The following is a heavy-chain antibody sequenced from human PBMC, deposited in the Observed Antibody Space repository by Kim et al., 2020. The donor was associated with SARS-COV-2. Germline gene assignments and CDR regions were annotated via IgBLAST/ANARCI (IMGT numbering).Heavy chain of an antibody. J-gene: IGHJ2*01. D-gene: IGHD3-22*01. V-gene: IGHV4-39*01. CDR1: GGSISCSSYY. Sequence: SETLSLTCTVSGGSISCSSYYWGWIRQPPGKGLEWIGSIYYSGSTYYNPSLKSRVTISVDTSKNQFSLKLSSVTAADTAVYYCARHTGITIIVVVITSGWYFDLWGRGTLVTVSS. CDR2: IYYSGST. CDR3: ARHTGITIIVVVITSGWYFDL.